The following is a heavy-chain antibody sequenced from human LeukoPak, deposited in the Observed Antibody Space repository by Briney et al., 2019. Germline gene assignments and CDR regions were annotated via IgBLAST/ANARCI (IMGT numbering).Heavy chain of an antibody. CDR3: ARAKLPSYGMDV. Sequence: ASVKVSCKASGYTFSNYDINWVRQAYGQGLEWMGWMNPNSANTGYAQKFQGRVTMTTNTSINTAYMELSSLRSEDTAVYYCARAKLPSYGMDVWGKGTTVTVSS. CDR1: GYTFSNYD. D-gene: IGHD5-24*01. V-gene: IGHV1-8*01. CDR2: MNPNSANT. J-gene: IGHJ6*04.